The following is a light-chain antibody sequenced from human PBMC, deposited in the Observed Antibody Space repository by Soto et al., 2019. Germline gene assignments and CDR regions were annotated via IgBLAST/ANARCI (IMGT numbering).Light chain of an antibody. CDR1: RSVSGSY. CDR3: QQYGSPPIT. V-gene: IGKV3-20*01. Sequence: VIAQSPGTQSLSPGERVTLSCRASRSVSGSYLAWYQQKPGQAPRVLIYSASLRATGIPDRFSGSGSGTDFSLTISRLEPEDFAVYYCQQYGSPPITFGQGTRLEIK. CDR2: SAS. J-gene: IGKJ5*01.